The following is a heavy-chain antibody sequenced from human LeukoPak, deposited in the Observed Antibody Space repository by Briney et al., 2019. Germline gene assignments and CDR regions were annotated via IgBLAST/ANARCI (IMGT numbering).Heavy chain of an antibody. Sequence: PGRSLILSCAASGFTFSSYSMNWVRQAPGKGLEWVSYISSSSGTIYYADSVKGRFTISRDNAENSLYLQMNSLRDEDTAVYYCARDLNLYDSSGYYPRWGQGTLVTVSS. CDR1: GFTFSSYS. D-gene: IGHD3-22*01. J-gene: IGHJ4*02. V-gene: IGHV3-48*02. CDR3: ARDLNLYDSSGYYPR. CDR2: ISSSSGTI.